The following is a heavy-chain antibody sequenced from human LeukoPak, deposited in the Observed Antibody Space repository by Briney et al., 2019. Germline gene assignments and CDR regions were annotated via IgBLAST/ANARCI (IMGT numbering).Heavy chain of an antibody. J-gene: IGHJ3*02. CDR3: ARSPTSWAFDI. CDR2: ISSSSSYI. Sequence: PGGSLRLSCAASGFTFSSYAMSWVRQAPGKGLEWVSSISSSSSYIYYADSVKGRFTISRDNAKNSLYLQMNSLRAEDTAVYYCARSPTSWAFDIWGQGTMVTVSS. V-gene: IGHV3-21*01. CDR1: GFTFSSYA.